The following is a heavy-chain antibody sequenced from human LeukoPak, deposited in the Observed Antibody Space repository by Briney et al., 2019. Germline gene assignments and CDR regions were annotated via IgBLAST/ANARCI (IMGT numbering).Heavy chain of an antibody. V-gene: IGHV4-59*01. CDR1: GGSISSYY. CDR2: IYYSGST. CDR3: ASAYYDFWSGPIRDYYYYYMDV. J-gene: IGHJ6*03. Sequence: PSETLSLTCTVSGGSISSYYWSWIQQPPGKELEWIGYIYYSGSTNYNPSLKSRVAISVDTSKNQFSLKLSSVTAADTAVYYCASAYYDFWSGPIRDYYYYYMDVWGKGTTVTVSS. D-gene: IGHD3-3*01.